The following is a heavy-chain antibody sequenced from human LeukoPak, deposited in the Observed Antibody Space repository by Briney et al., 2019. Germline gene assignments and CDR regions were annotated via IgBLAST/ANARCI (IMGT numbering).Heavy chain of an antibody. Sequence: SETLSLTCTVSGDSISSYYWSWIRQPPGKGLEWIGYIYYSGGTDYNPSLKSRVTISVDTSKNQFSLKLNSVTAADTAVYHCARESCSGGSCYLERRAFDIWGQGTMVTVSS. V-gene: IGHV4-59*01. CDR3: ARESCSGGSCYLERRAFDI. CDR2: IYYSGGT. CDR1: GDSISSYY. D-gene: IGHD2-15*01. J-gene: IGHJ3*02.